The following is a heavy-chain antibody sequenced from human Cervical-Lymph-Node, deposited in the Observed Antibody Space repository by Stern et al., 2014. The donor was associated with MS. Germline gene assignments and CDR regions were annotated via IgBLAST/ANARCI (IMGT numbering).Heavy chain of an antibody. CDR2: INTNTGDP. J-gene: IGHJ4*02. D-gene: IGHD1-26*01. Sequence: QVQLVQSGSELKKPGASVKVSCKTSGYSFTTSALNWVRQAPGQGLEWMGWINTNTGDPLYAQAFAGRFVFSLDTSVRTAYLQINNLKVEDSVIYYCATQGASGFGVSPTGYWGQGTLVTVSS. V-gene: IGHV7-4-1*02. CDR1: GYSFTTSA. CDR3: ATQGASGFGVSPTGY.